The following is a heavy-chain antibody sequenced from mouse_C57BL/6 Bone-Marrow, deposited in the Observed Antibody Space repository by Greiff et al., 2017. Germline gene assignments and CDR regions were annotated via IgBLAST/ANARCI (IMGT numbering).Heavy chain of an antibody. Sequence: VQLQQPGAELVKPGASVKMSCKASGYTFTSYWITWVKQRPGQGLEWIGDIYPGSGSTNYNEKFKSKATLTVDTSSRTAYMQLSSLTSEDSAVYYCARRYYGSSYVYWYFDVWGTGTTVTVSS. CDR3: ARRYYGSSYVYWYFDV. V-gene: IGHV1-55*01. J-gene: IGHJ1*03. CDR1: GYTFTSYW. D-gene: IGHD1-1*01. CDR2: IYPGSGST.